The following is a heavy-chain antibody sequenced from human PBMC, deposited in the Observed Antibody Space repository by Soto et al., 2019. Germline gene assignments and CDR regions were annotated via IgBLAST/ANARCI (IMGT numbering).Heavy chain of an antibody. Sequence: PGGYLRLSCAASGFTFSSFDMHWVRQSPGKGLEWVAVIWYDGSNKYYEDSVKGRFTISRDNSKNTVYLQMNSLRAEDTAVYYCARDLGVVVEAYNRLEYWGQGTLVTVSS. V-gene: IGHV3-33*01. CDR1: GFTFSSFD. D-gene: IGHD2-15*01. CDR2: IWYDGSNK. CDR3: ARDLGVVVEAYNRLEY. J-gene: IGHJ4*02.